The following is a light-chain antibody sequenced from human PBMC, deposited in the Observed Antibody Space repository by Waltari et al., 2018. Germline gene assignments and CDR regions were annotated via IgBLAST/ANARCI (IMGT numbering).Light chain of an antibody. Sequence: DIQMTQFPSSLSASVGDRVVVTCRASQTISVSLSWYQQKPGKAPKLLIYGASSLQSGVPSRFSGSRSGTDFTLTISSLQPEDFGTYYCQQSKTPPLTFGGGTKVEF. CDR1: QTISVS. J-gene: IGKJ4*01. CDR3: QQSKTPPLT. CDR2: GAS. V-gene: IGKV1-39*01.